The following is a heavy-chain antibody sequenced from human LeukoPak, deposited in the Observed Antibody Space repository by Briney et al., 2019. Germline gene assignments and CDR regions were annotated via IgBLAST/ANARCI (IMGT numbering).Heavy chain of an antibody. CDR1: GFSFSSYA. D-gene: IGHD1-14*01. V-gene: IGHV3-30*02. CDR2: IRYDGNNK. J-gene: IGHJ4*02. CDR3: VKDNPLDY. Sequence: GGSLRLSCAASGFSFSSYAMNWVRQAPGKGLEWVAFIRYDGNNKLYADSMKGRFTISRDNSKNTLYLHINSLRAEDTAVYYCVKDNPLDYWGQGTLVIVSS.